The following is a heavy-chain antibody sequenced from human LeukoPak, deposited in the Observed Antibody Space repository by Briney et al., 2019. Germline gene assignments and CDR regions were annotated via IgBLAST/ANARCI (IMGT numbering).Heavy chain of an antibody. CDR2: INWNGGST. J-gene: IGHJ4*02. Sequence: PGGSLRLSCAASGFTFDDYGMSWVRQAPGKGLEWVSGINWNGGSTGYADSVKGRFTISRDNSKNTLYLQMNSLRAEDTAVYYCAKWDFDYYDSSGPFDYWGQGTLVTVSS. V-gene: IGHV3-20*04. CDR1: GFTFDDYG. CDR3: AKWDFDYYDSSGPFDY. D-gene: IGHD3-22*01.